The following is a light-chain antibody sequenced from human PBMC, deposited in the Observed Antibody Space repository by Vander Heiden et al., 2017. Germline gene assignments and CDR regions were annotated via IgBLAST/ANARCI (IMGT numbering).Light chain of an antibody. J-gene: IGLJ1*01. V-gene: IGLV3-10*01. Sequence: SYELTQPHSVSVYPGQTARITCSGDALPKNYAYWYQQKSGQAPVLVIYEDSKRPSGIPERFSGSSSGTMATLTISGAQVEDAADYYCYSTDSSGNHYVFGTGTKVTVL. CDR3: YSTDSSGNHYV. CDR1: ALPKNY. CDR2: EDS.